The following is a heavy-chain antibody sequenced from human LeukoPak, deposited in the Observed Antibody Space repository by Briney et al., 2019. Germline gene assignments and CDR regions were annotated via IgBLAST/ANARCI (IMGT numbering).Heavy chain of an antibody. Sequence: GGSLRLSCAASGFTFSSYSMNWVRQAPGKGLEWVSSISYSSSYIYYADSVKGRFTISRDNAKNSLYLQMNSLRAEDTAVYYCAGGDSSGWYFDYWGQGILVTVSS. V-gene: IGHV3-21*01. J-gene: IGHJ4*02. CDR1: GFTFSSYS. CDR3: AGGDSSGWYFDY. CDR2: ISYSSSYI. D-gene: IGHD6-19*01.